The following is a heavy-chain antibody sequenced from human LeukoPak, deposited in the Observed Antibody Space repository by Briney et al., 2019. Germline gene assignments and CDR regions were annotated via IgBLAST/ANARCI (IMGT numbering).Heavy chain of an antibody. CDR2: IWYDGSNK. D-gene: IGHD6-19*01. J-gene: IGHJ5*02. V-gene: IGHV3-33*01. Sequence: PGGSLRLSCAASGFTFSSYGMHWVRQAPGKGLEWVAVIWYDGSNKYYADSVKGRFTISRDNSKNTLYLQMNSLRAEDTAVYYCARDPSSSGWPYNWFDPWGQGTLVTVSS. CDR3: ARDPSSSGWPYNWFDP. CDR1: GFTFSSYG.